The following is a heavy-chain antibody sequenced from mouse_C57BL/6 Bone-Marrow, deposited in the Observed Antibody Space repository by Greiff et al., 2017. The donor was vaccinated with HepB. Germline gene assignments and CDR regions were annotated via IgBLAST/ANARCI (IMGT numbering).Heavy chain of an antibody. Sequence: QVHVKQSGPGLVQPSQSLSITCTVSGFSLTSYGVHWVRQSPGKGLEWLGVIWSGGSTDYNAAFISRLSISKDNSKSQVFFKMNSLQADDTAIYYCARRGGRYFDVWGTGTTVTVSS. CDR1: GFSLTSYG. CDR2: IWSGGST. V-gene: IGHV2-2*01. CDR3: ARRGGRYFDV. J-gene: IGHJ1*03.